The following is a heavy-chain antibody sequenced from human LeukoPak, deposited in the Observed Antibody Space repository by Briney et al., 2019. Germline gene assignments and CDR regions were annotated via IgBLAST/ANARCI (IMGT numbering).Heavy chain of an antibody. Sequence: GGSLRLSCAASGFTVSTNYMSWVRQAPGKGLEWVSVIYSGGSTYYADSVKGRFTISRDNSKNTLYLQMNSLRAEDTAVYYCARDPRDIVVVPADYWGQGTLVTVSS. CDR2: IYSGGST. CDR1: GFTVSTNY. V-gene: IGHV3-66*01. J-gene: IGHJ4*02. D-gene: IGHD2-2*01. CDR3: ARDPRDIVVVPADY.